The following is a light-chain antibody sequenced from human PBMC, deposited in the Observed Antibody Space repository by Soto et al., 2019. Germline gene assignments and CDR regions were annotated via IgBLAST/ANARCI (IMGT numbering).Light chain of an antibody. CDR1: SSDVGAYNY. V-gene: IGLV2-14*01. CDR2: DVN. J-gene: IGLJ2*01. CDR3: SSYTGSNSLVV. Sequence: QSVLTQPASVSGSPGQSIAISCTGTSSDVGAYNYVSWYQQHPGKVPKLIIFDVNNRPSGVSSRFSGSKSGNTASLTISGLQAEDEADYYCSSYTGSNSLVVFGGGTKLTVL.